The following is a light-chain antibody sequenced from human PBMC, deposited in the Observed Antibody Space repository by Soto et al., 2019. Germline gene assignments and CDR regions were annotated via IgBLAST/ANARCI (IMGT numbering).Light chain of an antibody. Sequence: ETVMTQSPATLSVSPGERATLSCRASQNVDTNVAWYQQKPGQAPRLVIYAASTRATGFPARFSGSWSGTEFTLTISSLQSEDVAIYHCLQYNNWPRTFGQGTKVEIK. CDR3: LQYNNWPRT. J-gene: IGKJ1*01. CDR2: AAS. V-gene: IGKV3-15*01. CDR1: QNVDTN.